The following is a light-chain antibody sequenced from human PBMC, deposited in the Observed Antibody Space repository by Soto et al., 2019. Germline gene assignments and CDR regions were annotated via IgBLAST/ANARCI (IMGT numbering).Light chain of an antibody. Sequence: QSVLTQPASVSGSPGQSITISCTGTSSDVVGYNYVSWYQQHPGKAPKFMIYDVSNRPSGFSNRFSGSKSGNTASLTISGLQAEDEADYYCSSYTTSNTRQIVFGTGTKVTVL. V-gene: IGLV2-14*01. J-gene: IGLJ1*01. CDR1: SSDVVGYNY. CDR3: SSYTTSNTRQIV. CDR2: DVS.